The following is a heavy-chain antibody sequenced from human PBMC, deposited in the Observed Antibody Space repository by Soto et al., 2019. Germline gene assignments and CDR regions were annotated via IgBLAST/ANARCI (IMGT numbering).Heavy chain of an antibody. CDR1: GFTFSKAW. Sequence: GGSLRLSCAASGFTFSKAWMNWVRQAPGKGLEWVSYISSSSNIYYADSVKGRFTSSRDNAKTSLYLQMNSLRDEDTAVYYCARESRFLEWLSLNWFDPWGQGTLVTVSS. D-gene: IGHD3-3*01. J-gene: IGHJ5*02. CDR3: ARESRFLEWLSLNWFDP. V-gene: IGHV3-48*02. CDR2: ISSSSNI.